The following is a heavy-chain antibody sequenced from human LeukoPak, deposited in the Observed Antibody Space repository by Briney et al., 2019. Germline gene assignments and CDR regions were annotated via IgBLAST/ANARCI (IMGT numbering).Heavy chain of an antibody. V-gene: IGHV3-30-3*02. J-gene: IGHJ4*02. D-gene: IGHD3-10*01. CDR3: AKPYYYGSRRDMDY. CDR2: ISYDGSNK. Sequence: GRSLRLACAASGFTFSSYAMHWVRQAPGKGLEWVAVISYDGSNKYYADSVKGRFTISRDNSKNTLYLQMNSLRAEDTAVYYCAKPYYYGSRRDMDYWGQGTMVTVSS. CDR1: GFTFSSYA.